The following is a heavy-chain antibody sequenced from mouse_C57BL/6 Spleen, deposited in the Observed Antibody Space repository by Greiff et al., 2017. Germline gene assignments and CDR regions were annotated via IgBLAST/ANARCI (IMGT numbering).Heavy chain of an antibody. J-gene: IGHJ2*01. D-gene: IGHD3-3*01. CDR1: GYTFTSYW. CDR2: IDPSDSET. CDR3: ARGVGQSDY. Sequence: QVQLKQPGAELVRPGSSVKLSCKASGYTFTSYWMHWVKQRPIQGLEWIGNIDPSDSETHYNQKFKDKATLTVDKSSSTAYMQLSSLTSEDSAVYYCARGVGQSDYWGQGTTLTVSS. V-gene: IGHV1-52*01.